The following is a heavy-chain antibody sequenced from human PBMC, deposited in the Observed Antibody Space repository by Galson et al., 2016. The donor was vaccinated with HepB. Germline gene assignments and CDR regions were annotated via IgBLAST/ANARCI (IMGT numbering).Heavy chain of an antibody. Sequence: SLRLSCAASGFTFSSYGMHWVRQAPGKGLEWVAAISYDGSNKYYADSVKGRFTISRDNSKNTLYLQMNSLRPEDTAVCYCARDRRRFSSTWYDWFDPWGQGTLVTVSS. D-gene: IGHD6-13*01. J-gene: IGHJ5*02. CDR1: GFTFSSYG. CDR2: ISYDGSNK. V-gene: IGHV3-30*03. CDR3: ARDRRRFSSTWYDWFDP.